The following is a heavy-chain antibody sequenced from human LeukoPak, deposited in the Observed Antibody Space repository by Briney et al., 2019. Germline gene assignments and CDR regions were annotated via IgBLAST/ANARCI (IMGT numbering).Heavy chain of an antibody. CDR2: IWYDGNNK. Sequence: RGSLRLSCAASGFTFSSYDMHWVRQAPGKGLDWVAVIWYDGNNKDYADSVKGRFTISRDNSKNTLYLQMNSLRAEDTAVYYCAREFDYYDSSGYLNWGQGSQFTVSS. CDR1: GFTFSSYD. J-gene: IGHJ4*02. V-gene: IGHV3-33*01. CDR3: AREFDYYDSSGYLN. D-gene: IGHD3-22*01.